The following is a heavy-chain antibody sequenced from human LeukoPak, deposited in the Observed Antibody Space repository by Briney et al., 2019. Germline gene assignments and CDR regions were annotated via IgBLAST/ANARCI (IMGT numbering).Heavy chain of an antibody. Sequence: SETLSLTCTVSGYSISSGYYWGWIRQPPGKGLEWIGIIYHSGSTYYNPSLKSRVTISVDTSKNQFSLKLSSVTAADTAVYYCARGFPHYYMDVWGKGTTVTVSS. CDR3: ARGFPHYYMDV. CDR2: IYHSGST. CDR1: GYSISSGYY. J-gene: IGHJ6*03. V-gene: IGHV4-38-2*02.